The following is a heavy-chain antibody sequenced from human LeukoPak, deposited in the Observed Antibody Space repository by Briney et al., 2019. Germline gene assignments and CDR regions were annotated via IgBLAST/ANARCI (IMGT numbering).Heavy chain of an antibody. CDR3: ARGGAARPDY. J-gene: IGHJ4*02. V-gene: IGHV3-48*03. D-gene: IGHD6-6*01. CDR2: ISSSGSTI. Sequence: QPGGSLRLSCAASGFTFSSYEMNWVRQAPGKGLEWVSYISSSGSTIYYADSVKGRFTISRDNARNSLYLQMNTLRAEDTAVYFCARGGAARPDYWGRGTLVSVSS. CDR1: GFTFSSYE.